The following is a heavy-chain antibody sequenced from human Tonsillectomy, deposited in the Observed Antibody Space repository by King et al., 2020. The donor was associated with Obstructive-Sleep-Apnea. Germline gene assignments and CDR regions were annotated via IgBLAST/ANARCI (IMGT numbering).Heavy chain of an antibody. J-gene: IGHJ6*02. V-gene: IGHV1-8*01. CDR3: AAGSWYYYGMDV. CDR1: GYTFTSHD. Sequence: VQLVESGAEVKKPGASVKVSCKASGYTFTSHDINWVRQATGQGLEWMGWMNPNSGNTGYAQKFQDRVTMTRDTSISTAYMELSSRRSEDTAVYYCAAGSWYYYGMDVWGQGTTVTVSS. CDR2: MNPNSGNT. D-gene: IGHD6-13*01.